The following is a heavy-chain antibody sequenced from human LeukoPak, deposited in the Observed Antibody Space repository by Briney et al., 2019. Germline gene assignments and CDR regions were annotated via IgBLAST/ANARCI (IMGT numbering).Heavy chain of an antibody. CDR2: ISGSGGST. D-gene: IGHD2-2*01. V-gene: IGHV3-23*01. CDR1: GFTFSSYA. CDR3: AREGYCSTSSCYLNY. Sequence: GSLRLSCAASGFTFSSYAMSWVRQAPGKGLEWVSAISGSGGSTYYADSVKGRFTISRDNSKNTLYLQMNSLRPEDTAVYYCAREGYCSTSSCYLNYWGQGTLVPVSS. J-gene: IGHJ4*02.